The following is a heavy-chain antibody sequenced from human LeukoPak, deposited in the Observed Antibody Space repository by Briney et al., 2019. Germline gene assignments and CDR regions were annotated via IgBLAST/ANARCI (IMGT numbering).Heavy chain of an antibody. Sequence: GGSLRLSCAASGFTFSSYSMNWVRQAPGKGLEWVSSISSSSSYIYCADSVKGRFTISRDNAKNSLYLQMNTLRAEDTAVYYCARDLMVRGRFGFDPWGQGTLVTVSS. CDR2: ISSSSSYI. CDR1: GFTFSSYS. J-gene: IGHJ5*02. CDR3: ARDLMVRGRFGFDP. V-gene: IGHV3-21*01. D-gene: IGHD3-10*01.